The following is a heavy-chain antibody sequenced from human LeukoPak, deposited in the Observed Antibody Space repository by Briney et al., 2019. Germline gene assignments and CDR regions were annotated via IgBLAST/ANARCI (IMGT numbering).Heavy chain of an antibody. CDR1: GYTFTDYY. CDR3: ARDFAGYYFDY. J-gene: IGHJ4*02. D-gene: IGHD3-9*01. CDR2: IIPNNGGT. V-gene: IGHV1-2*02. Sequence: ASVKVSCKASGYTFTDYYIHWLRQARGQGLEWMGWIIPNNGGTNYAPKFRGRVTMTRDTSISTGYMELSRLRSDDTAIYYCARDFAGYYFDYWGQGTLVTVSS.